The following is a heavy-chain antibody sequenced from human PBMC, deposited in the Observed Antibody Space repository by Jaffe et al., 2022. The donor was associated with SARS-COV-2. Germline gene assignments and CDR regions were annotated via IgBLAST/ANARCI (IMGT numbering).Heavy chain of an antibody. CDR1: GFSFSNSW. CDR2: IRPDGRRI. Sequence: EVQLVESGGGLVQPGGSLRLSCAASGFSFSNSWMGWVRQTPGKGLEWVANIRPDGRRIYYVDSVKGRFTIARDNAKRSLFLQMKSLRAEDTAIYYCARHGSWSFNSWGQGTLVTVSS. J-gene: IGHJ4*02. V-gene: IGHV3-7*01. D-gene: IGHD6-13*01. CDR3: ARHGSWSFNS.